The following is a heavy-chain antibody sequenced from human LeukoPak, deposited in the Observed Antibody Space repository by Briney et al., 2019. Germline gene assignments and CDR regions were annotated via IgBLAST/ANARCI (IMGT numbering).Heavy chain of an antibody. CDR2: IYSGDIT. CDR1: GFSVSNNY. CDR3: ARGSGYSYGFPDY. D-gene: IGHD5-18*01. J-gene: IGHJ4*02. Sequence: GGSLRLSCAASGFSVSNNYMSWVRQAPGKGLEWVSVIYSGDITYYTDSVKGRFTISRDNSKNTLYLQMNSLRAEDTAVYYCARGSGYSYGFPDYWGQGTLVTVSS. V-gene: IGHV3-53*01.